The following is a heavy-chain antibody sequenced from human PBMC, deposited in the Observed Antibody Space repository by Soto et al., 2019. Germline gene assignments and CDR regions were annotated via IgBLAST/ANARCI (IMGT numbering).Heavy chain of an antibody. CDR3: ARDRVGGYYYDYFDY. D-gene: IGHD3-22*01. Sequence: GGSLRLSCAASGFTFSSYAMSWVRQAPGKGLEWVSVIYSGGSTYYADSVKGRFTISRDNSKNTLYLQMNSLRAEDTAVYYCARDRVGGYYYDYFDYWGQGTLVTVSS. V-gene: IGHV3-66*01. CDR1: GFTFSSYA. J-gene: IGHJ4*02. CDR2: IYSGGST.